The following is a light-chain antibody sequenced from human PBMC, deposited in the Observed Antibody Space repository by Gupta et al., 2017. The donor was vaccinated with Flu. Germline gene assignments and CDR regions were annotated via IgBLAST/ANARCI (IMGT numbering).Light chain of an antibody. CDR2: GAA. CDR3: QQTYSRPWT. Sequence: PSSLSAFVGDRVTITCRASQNIKKYLNWYRQKAGEAPKLLIYGAATLQSGVPSRISGSGFGTDFTLTISSLQTEDFATYYCQQTYSRPWTFGQGTEV. J-gene: IGKJ1*01. V-gene: IGKV1-39*01. CDR1: QNIKKY.